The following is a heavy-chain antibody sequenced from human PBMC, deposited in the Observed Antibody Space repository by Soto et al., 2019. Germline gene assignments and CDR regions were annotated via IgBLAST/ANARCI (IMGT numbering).Heavy chain of an antibody. D-gene: IGHD6-13*01. Sequence: SVKVSCKASGGTFSSYAISWVRQAPGQGLEWMGGIIPIFGTANYAQKFQGRVTITADESTSTAYMELSSLRSEDTAVYYCARYLSGAAAGTTWFDPCGPGTLLTVFS. CDR3: ARYLSGAAAGTTWFDP. V-gene: IGHV1-69*13. J-gene: IGHJ5*02. CDR2: IIPIFGTA. CDR1: GGTFSSYA.